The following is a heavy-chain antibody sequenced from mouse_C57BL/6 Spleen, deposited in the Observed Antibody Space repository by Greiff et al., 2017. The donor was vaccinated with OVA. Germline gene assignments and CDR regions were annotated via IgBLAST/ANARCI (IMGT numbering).Heavy chain of an antibody. CDR1: GYTFTDYN. Sequence: EVQLQESGPELVKPGASVKIPCKASGYTFTDYNMDWVKQSHGKSLEWIGDINPNNGGTIYNQKFKGKATLTVDKSSSTAYMELRSLTSEDTAVYYCARWGVANPHFDYWGQGTTLTVSS. CDR2: INPNNGGT. D-gene: IGHD1-1*02. V-gene: IGHV1-18*01. CDR3: ARWGVANPHFDY. J-gene: IGHJ2*01.